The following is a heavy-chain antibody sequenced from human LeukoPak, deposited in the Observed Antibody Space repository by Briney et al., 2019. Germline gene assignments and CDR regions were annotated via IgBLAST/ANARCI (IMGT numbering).Heavy chain of an antibody. D-gene: IGHD3-16*01. CDR1: GFTFSSYS. CDR2: ISSSSSTI. J-gene: IGHJ4*02. CDR3: ARDSYSRY. V-gene: IGHV3-48*01. Sequence: GGSLRLSCAASGFTFSSYSMNWVRQAPGKGLEWVSYISSSSSTIYYADSVKGRFTLSRDTSKNTLYLQMNSLRAEDTAVYYCARDSYSRYWGQGTLVSVSS.